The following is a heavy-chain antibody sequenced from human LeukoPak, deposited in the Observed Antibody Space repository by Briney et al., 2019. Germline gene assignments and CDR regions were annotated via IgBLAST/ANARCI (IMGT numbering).Heavy chain of an antibody. CDR3: ARRSISGNSWDYFDY. V-gene: IGHV4-59*08. Sequence: PSETLSLTCTVSGASISSYYWSWSRQPPGKGLEWIAFMYYSGSTNYNPSLKSRVTISVDTSKNQVSLKLSSVTAADTAVYYCARRSISGNSWDYFDYWGQGTLVTVSS. J-gene: IGHJ4*02. D-gene: IGHD4-23*01. CDR1: GASISSYY. CDR2: MYYSGST.